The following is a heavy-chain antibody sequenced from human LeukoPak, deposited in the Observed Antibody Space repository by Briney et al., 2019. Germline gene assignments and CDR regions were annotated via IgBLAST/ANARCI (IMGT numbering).Heavy chain of an antibody. CDR1: GFTFSTYN. Sequence: GGSLRLSCAASGFTFSTYNMNWVRQAPGKGLEWVSYISYSSSNIYYADSVKGRFTISRDYAKNSLYLQMNSLRAEDTAVYYCARDFPGFYYGSGSYRGTDYWGQGTLVTVSS. CDR3: ARDFPGFYYGSGSYRGTDY. CDR2: ISYSSSNI. J-gene: IGHJ4*02. V-gene: IGHV3-48*01. D-gene: IGHD3-10*01.